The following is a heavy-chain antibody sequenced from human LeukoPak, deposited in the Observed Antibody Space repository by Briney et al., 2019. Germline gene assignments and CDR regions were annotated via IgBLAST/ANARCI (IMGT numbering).Heavy chain of an antibody. CDR1: GYTFTGYY. Sequence: ASVKVSCKASGYTFTGYYMHWVRQAPGQGLEWMGWINPNSGGTNYAQKFQGRVTMTRDTSISTAYMELSRLRSDDAAVYYCALIAAAGIVFDYWGQGTLVTVSS. CDR3: ALIAAAGIVFDY. D-gene: IGHD6-13*01. V-gene: IGHV1-2*02. J-gene: IGHJ4*02. CDR2: INPNSGGT.